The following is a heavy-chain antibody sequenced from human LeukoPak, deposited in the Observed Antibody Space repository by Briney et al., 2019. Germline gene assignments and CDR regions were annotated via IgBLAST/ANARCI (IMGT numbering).Heavy chain of an antibody. CDR1: GFTFSSYG. Sequence: GGSLRLSCAASGFTFSSYGMHWVRQAPGKGLEWVAVIWYDGSNKYYADSVKGRFTISRDNSKNTLYLQMNSLRAEDTAVYYCARDTCYSCGSNRFDHWGQGTLVTVSS. CDR3: ARDTCYSCGSNRFDH. D-gene: IGHD3-22*01. V-gene: IGHV3-33*01. J-gene: IGHJ4*02. CDR2: IWYDGSNK.